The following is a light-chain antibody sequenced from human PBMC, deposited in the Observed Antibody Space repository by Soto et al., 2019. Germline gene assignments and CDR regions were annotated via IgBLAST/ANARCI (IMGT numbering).Light chain of an antibody. CDR3: SSYAGSNNFV. Sequence: QSVLTQPPSASGSPGQSVTISCSGSSSDVGGYNYVSWYQQHPGKAPKLMISEVTKQPSGVPDRFSGSKSGNTASLTVSGLQAEDEADYYCSSYAGSNNFVFGTGTKVTVL. J-gene: IGLJ1*01. CDR2: EVT. CDR1: SSDVGGYNY. V-gene: IGLV2-8*01.